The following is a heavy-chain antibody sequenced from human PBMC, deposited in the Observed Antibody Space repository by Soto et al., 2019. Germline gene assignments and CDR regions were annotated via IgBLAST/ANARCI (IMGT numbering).Heavy chain of an antibody. Sequence: QDHLVQSGAEVKKPGASAKVSCKASGYTFKNYGINWVRQAPGRGLEWVAWISAYNGDTSYAQNFQCRVTVTTETLTNTAYMELRSLRPDDTAVYFCVLGGLETGYYRDMDYWGQGTLVSVSS. D-gene: IGHD3-9*01. CDR1: GYTFKNYG. CDR3: VLGGLETGYYRDMDY. V-gene: IGHV1-18*04. J-gene: IGHJ4*02. CDR2: ISAYNGDT.